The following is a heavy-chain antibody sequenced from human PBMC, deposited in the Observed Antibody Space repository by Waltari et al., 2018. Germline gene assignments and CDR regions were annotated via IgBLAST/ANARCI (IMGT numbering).Heavy chain of an antibody. D-gene: IGHD2-15*01. CDR1: GYTFSSQW. V-gene: IGHV5-51*01. J-gene: IGHJ5*02. Sequence: EVQLEQSGAEVKEPGESLKISCKGSGYTFSSQWIAWVRQMPGQGLEWMGISYPGDADTSYSPAFQGQVTISADKSISTADLQWRSLKASVTGIYYCARRGRGEEGRWFDPWGQGTMVTVSS. CDR3: ARRGRGEEGRWFDP. CDR2: SYPGDADT.